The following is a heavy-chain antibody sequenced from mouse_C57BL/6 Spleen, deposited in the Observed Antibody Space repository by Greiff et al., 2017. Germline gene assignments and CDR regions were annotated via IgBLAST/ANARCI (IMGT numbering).Heavy chain of an antibody. D-gene: IGHD2-3*01. J-gene: IGHJ2*01. CDR3: ARVGYYEEY. CDR2: IDPSDSET. CDR1: GYTFTSYW. Sequence: QVQLQQPGVELVRPGSSVKLSCKASGYTFTSYWMHWVKQRPIQGLEWIGNIDPSDSETHYNQKFKDKATLTVDKSSSTAYMQLSSLTSEDSAVYYCARVGYYEEYWGQGTTLTVSS. V-gene: IGHV1-52*01.